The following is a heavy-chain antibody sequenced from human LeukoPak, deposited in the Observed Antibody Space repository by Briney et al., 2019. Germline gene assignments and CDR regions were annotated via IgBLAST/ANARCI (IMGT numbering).Heavy chain of an antibody. J-gene: IGHJ2*01. D-gene: IGHD4-17*01. CDR3: ARVGADYGESPRNPFDL. CDR1: GFTFSSYW. V-gene: IGHV3-7*01. CDR2: IKEDGNEK. Sequence: PGGSLRLSCAASGFTFSSYWMSWVRQAPGKGLEWVANIKEDGNEKDYLDSVKGRFTISRDNAKNSLYLQMNSLRAEDTAVYYCARVGADYGESPRNPFDLWGRGTLVTVSS.